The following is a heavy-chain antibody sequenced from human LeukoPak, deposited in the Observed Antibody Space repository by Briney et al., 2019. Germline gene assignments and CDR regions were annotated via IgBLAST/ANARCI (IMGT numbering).Heavy chain of an antibody. V-gene: IGHV4-34*01. Sequence: SETLSLTCAVYGGSFSGYYWSWIRQPPGKGLGWIGEINHSGSTNYNPSLKSRVTISVDTSKNQFSLKLSSVTAADTAVYYCARGPPSSSWYSAYFDYWGQGTLVTVSS. CDR2: INHSGST. CDR3: ARGPPSSSWYSAYFDY. CDR1: GGSFSGYY. D-gene: IGHD6-13*01. J-gene: IGHJ4*02.